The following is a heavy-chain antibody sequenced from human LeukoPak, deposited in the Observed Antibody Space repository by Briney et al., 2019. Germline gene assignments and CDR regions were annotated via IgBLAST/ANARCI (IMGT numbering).Heavy chain of an antibody. V-gene: IGHV3-30*01. J-gene: IGHJ4*02. CDR3: ARDDRGGIDS. CDR2: IAYDGGDI. CDR1: GFTFSTFA. Sequence: PGGSLRLSCAASGFTFSTFAMHWVRQAPGKGLEAVAIIAYDGGDIHYGDSMTGRFTISRDNSKNTLYLQMDSLRREDTAIYYCARDDRGGIDSWGRGTLVTVSS. D-gene: IGHD3-10*01.